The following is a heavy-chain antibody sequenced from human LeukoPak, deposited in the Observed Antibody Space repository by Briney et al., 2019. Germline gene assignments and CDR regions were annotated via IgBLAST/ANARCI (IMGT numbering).Heavy chain of an antibody. D-gene: IGHD3-10*01. V-gene: IGHV4-59*01. CDR2: IYYSGST. J-gene: IGHJ4*02. CDR1: GGSISSYY. CDR3: ARVGYYGSGSYPDY. Sequence: SETLSLTRTVSGGSISSYYWSWIRQPPGKGLEWIGYIYYSGSTNYNPSLKSRVTISVDTSKNQFSLKQSSVTAADTAVYYCARVGYYGSGSYPDYWGQGTLVTVSS.